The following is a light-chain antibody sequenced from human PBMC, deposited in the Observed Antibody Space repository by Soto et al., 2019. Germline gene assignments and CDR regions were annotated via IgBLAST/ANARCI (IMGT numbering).Light chain of an antibody. Sequence: IQMTQSPSSLSASVGDRVTISCRTSQGINHYLNWYQQKAGEAPRLLIYSVSTLQSGVPSRFSGSGSGTNFTFTISSLQPEEYATYYCQESYSVRTFGLGTKVDIK. CDR3: QESYSVRT. CDR1: QGINHY. J-gene: IGKJ1*01. CDR2: SVS. V-gene: IGKV1-39*01.